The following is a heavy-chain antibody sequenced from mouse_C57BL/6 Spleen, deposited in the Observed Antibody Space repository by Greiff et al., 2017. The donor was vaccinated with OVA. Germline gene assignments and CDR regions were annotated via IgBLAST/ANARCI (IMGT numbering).Heavy chain of an antibody. CDR1: GYSITSGYY. CDR2: ISYDGSN. CDR3: ARAQLGRVFAY. Sequence: QSGPGLVKPSQSLSLTCSVTGYSITSGYYWNWIRQFPGNKLEWMGYISYDGSNNYNPSLKNRISITRDTSKNQFFLKLNSVTTEDTATYYCARAQLGRVFAYWGQGTLVTVSA. J-gene: IGHJ3*01. D-gene: IGHD4-1*02. V-gene: IGHV3-6*01.